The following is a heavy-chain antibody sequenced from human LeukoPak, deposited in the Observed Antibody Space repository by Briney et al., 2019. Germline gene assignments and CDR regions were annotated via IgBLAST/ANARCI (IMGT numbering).Heavy chain of an antibody. CDR1: GGSISSYY. J-gene: IGHJ5*02. Sequence: PSETLSLTCTVSGGSISSYYWSWIRQPAGKGLEWIGRIYTSGSTNYNPSLKSRVTTSVDTSKNQFSLKLSSVAAAATAVYYWPGGTDSSSRNWFDPWGPGTLVNGSS. CDR3: PGGTDSSSRNWFDP. CDR2: IYTSGST. D-gene: IGHD6-13*01. V-gene: IGHV4-4*07.